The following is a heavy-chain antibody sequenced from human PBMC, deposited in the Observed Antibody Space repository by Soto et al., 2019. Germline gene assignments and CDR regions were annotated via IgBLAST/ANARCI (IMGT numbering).Heavy chain of an antibody. Sequence: ASVKVSCKASGYTFTSYDIYWVRQATGQGLEWMGWMNPNTGNSGYAQKFQGRVTMTSDTSISTAHMELSSLRSEDTAVFFCARGVSGWSPFDLWGQGTLVTVSS. J-gene: IGHJ4*02. D-gene: IGHD6-19*01. CDR2: MNPNTGNS. CDR1: GYTFTSYD. V-gene: IGHV1-8*01. CDR3: ARGVSGWSPFDL.